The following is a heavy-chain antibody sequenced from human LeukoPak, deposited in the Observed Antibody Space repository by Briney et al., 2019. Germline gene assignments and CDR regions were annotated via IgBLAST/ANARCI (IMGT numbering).Heavy chain of an antibody. CDR1: GGTFSTYA. CDR3: ARDRGGYCSSTSCYMGDAFDI. V-gene: IGHV1-69*04. D-gene: IGHD2-2*02. CDR2: ILPMFDRP. J-gene: IGHJ3*02. Sequence: GASVKVSCKASGGTFSTYAISWVRQAPGQGLKWMGRILPMFDRPNYAQKFQGTVTITADKSTSTAYMELSSLRSEDTAVYYCARDRGGYCSSTSCYMGDAFDIWGQGTMVTVSS.